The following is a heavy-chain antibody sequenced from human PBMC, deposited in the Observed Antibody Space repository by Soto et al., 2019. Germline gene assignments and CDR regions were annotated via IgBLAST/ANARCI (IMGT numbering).Heavy chain of an antibody. J-gene: IGHJ4*02. Sequence: GGSLRLSCAASGFTFSSYSMNWVRQAPGKGLEWVSYISSSSSTIYYADSVKGRFTISRDNAKNSLYLQMNSLRAEDTAVYYCARDRYDILTGYYSPHFDYWGQGTLVTVSS. V-gene: IGHV3-48*01. CDR2: ISSSSSTI. CDR3: ARDRYDILTGYYSPHFDY. D-gene: IGHD3-9*01. CDR1: GFTFSSYS.